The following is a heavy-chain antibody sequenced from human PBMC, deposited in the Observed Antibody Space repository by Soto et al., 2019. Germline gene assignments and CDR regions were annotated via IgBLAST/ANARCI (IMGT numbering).Heavy chain of an antibody. CDR3: ARDGAVAGTTYYYYGMDV. CDR2: VSAYNGNT. Sequence: GASVKVSCKASGYTFTSYGIGWVRQAPGQGLEWMGWVSAYNGNTNYAQKLQGRVTMTTDTSTSTAYMELRSLRSDDTAVYYCARDGAVAGTTYYYYGMDVWGQGTTVTVSS. D-gene: IGHD6-19*01. V-gene: IGHV1-18*01. CDR1: GYTFTSYG. J-gene: IGHJ6*02.